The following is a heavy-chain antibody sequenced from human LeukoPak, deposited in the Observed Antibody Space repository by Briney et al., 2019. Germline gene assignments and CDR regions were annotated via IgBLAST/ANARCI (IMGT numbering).Heavy chain of an antibody. V-gene: IGHV3-30*02. CDR3: AKGRIAAAGRTSIQH. CDR1: GFTFSYYG. CDR2: IRYDGDNK. J-gene: IGHJ1*01. Sequence: PGGSLRLSCTASGFTFSYYGMHWVRQAPGKGLEWVAFIRYDGDNKYYTDSVKGRFTISRDNSKNTLYLQMNSLRAEDTAVYYCAKGRIAAAGRTSIQHWGQGTLVTVSS. D-gene: IGHD6-13*01.